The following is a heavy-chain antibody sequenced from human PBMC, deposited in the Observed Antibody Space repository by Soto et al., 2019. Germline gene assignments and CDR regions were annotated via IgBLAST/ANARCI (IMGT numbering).Heavy chain of an antibody. D-gene: IGHD3-3*01. CDR3: ARGYKYYDFWSGYKNWFDP. V-gene: IGHV1-8*01. CDR2: MNPISGNT. CDR1: GYTFTSYD. J-gene: IGHJ5*02. Sequence: ASVKVSCKASGYTFTSYDINWVRQATGQGLEWMGWMNPISGNTGYAQKFQGRVTMTRNTSISTDYMELSSLRSEDTAVYYCARGYKYYDFWSGYKNWFDPWGQGTLVTVSS.